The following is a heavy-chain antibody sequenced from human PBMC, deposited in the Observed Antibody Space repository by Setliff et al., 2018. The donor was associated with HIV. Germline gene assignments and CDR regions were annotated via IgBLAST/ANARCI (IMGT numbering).Heavy chain of an antibody. Sequence: GGSLRLSCAVSGFTFEDYGMSWVRQAPGKGLEWVSGINWNGGSTGYVDSVKGRFTISRDNAKNALYLQMNSLRAEDMALYYCVRDKWLVPDTFDIWGQGTMVTVTS. D-gene: IGHD6-19*01. J-gene: IGHJ3*02. CDR2: INWNGGST. CDR1: GFTFEDYG. V-gene: IGHV3-20*04. CDR3: VRDKWLVPDTFDI.